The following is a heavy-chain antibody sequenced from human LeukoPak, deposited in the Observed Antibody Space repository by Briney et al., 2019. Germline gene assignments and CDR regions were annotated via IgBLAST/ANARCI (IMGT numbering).Heavy chain of an antibody. V-gene: IGHV4-39*01. CDR3: ARHWTLTSCI. D-gene: IGHD2-8*01. CDR2: IYYSGAS. CDR1: GGSISSGSYY. J-gene: IGHJ4*02. Sequence: SETLSLTCTVSGGSISSGSYYWGWVRQPPGKGLEWIANIYYSGASYFNPSLKSRVSISVDTSKNQFSLTLKSVTAADTATYSCARHWTLTSCIWGQGSLVTVS.